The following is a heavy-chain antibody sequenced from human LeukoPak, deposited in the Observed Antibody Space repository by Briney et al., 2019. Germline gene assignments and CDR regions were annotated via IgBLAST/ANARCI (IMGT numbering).Heavy chain of an antibody. CDR2: MNPNSGNT. Sequence: ASVKVSCKASGYTSTSYDINWVRQATGQGLEWMGWMNPNSGNTGYAQKFQGRVTMTRNTSISTAYMELSSLRSEDTAVYYCARGITIFGVVNGNDYWGQGTLVTVSS. V-gene: IGHV1-8*01. D-gene: IGHD3-3*01. CDR1: GYTSTSYD. J-gene: IGHJ4*02. CDR3: ARGITIFGVVNGNDY.